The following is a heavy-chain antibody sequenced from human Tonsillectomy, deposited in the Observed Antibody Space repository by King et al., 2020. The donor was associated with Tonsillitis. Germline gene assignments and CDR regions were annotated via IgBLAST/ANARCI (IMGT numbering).Heavy chain of an antibody. CDR2: IFYSGMT. V-gene: IGHV4-30-4*01. D-gene: IGHD1-26*01. J-gene: IGHJ4*02. CDR1: GGSISRGDYY. CDR3: ARRIVGALFDY. Sequence: VQLQESGPGLVKPSQTLSLTCTVSGGSISRGDYYWSWIRQPPAKDREWIGDIFYSGMTYYNPSPTSPVTISVDASQNQFSLKLISVTAADTAVYYCARRIVGALFDYWGQGTLVTVSS.